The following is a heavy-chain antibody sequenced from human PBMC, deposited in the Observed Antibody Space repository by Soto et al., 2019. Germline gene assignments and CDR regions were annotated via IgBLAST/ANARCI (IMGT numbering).Heavy chain of an antibody. CDR1: GASISPYS. Sequence: SETLSLTCAVSGASISPYSWSWIRQPPGKGLEWIGYIYHSGTTCYNPSLKRRVTISVDRSKNQLSLTLSSVTAADTAVYHCARNIYYIDNSVYCFEPWGQGTQDTSPQ. CDR3: ARNIYYIDNSVYCFEP. CDR2: IYHSGTT. V-gene: IGHV4-30-2*01. J-gene: IGHJ5*02. D-gene: IGHD3-22*01.